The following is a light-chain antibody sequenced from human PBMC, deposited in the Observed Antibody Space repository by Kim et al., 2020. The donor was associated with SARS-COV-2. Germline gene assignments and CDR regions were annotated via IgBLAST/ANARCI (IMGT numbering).Light chain of an antibody. J-gene: IGLJ1*01. CDR3: AAWDDSLNGYV. CDR2: SNN. V-gene: IGLV1-44*01. CDR1: SSNIGSNT. Sequence: GQRVTISCYGSSSNIGSNTVTWYQQLPGTAPKLLIYSNNQRPSGVPDRFSGSKSGTSASLAISGLQSEDEADYYCAAWDDSLNGYVFGTGTKVTVL.